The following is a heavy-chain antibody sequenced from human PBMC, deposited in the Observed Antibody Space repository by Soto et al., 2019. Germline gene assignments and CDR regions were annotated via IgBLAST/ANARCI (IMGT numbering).Heavy chain of an antibody. D-gene: IGHD6-19*01. V-gene: IGHV3-23*01. CDR2: ISGSGGST. CDR1: GFTFSSYA. CDR3: AKDSGIAVAGTPYYYYYYGMDV. Sequence: GSLRLSCAASGFTFSSYAMSWVRQAPGKGLEWVSAISGSGGSTYYADSVKGRFTISRDNSKNTLYLQMNSLRAEDTAVYYCAKDSGIAVAGTPYYYYYYGMDVWGQGTTVTVSS. J-gene: IGHJ6*02.